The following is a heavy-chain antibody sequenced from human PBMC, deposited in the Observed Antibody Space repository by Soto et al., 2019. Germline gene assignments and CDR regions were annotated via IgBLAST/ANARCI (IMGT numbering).Heavy chain of an antibody. CDR3: ARGWGFAFDP. J-gene: IGHJ5*02. CDR1: GGSFSGPN. D-gene: IGHD3-10*01. V-gene: IGHV4-34*01. Sequence: QVQLQQWGAGLLKPSETLSLACAVYGGSFSGPNWSWIRQPPGKGLEWIGEINHSGSTNYNPSLKSRVTKSIDMSKNQYSLKVSSVTAVDTAVYYCARGWGFAFDPWGQGILVTVSS. CDR2: INHSGST.